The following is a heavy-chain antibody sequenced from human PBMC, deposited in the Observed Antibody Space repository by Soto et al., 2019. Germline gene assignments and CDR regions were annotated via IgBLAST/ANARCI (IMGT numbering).Heavy chain of an antibody. J-gene: IGHJ6*03. V-gene: IGHV1-69*08. Sequence: QVQLVQSGAEVKKPGSSVKVSCKASGGTFSSYTISWVRQAPGQGLEWMGRIIPILGIANYAQKFQGRVTITADKPTSTAYMELSSLRSEDTAXYXCATDRYSPPDYYYYYLDVWGKGTTVTVSS. CDR1: GGTFSSYT. CDR3: ATDRYSPPDYYYYYLDV. D-gene: IGHD2-15*01. CDR2: IIPILGIA.